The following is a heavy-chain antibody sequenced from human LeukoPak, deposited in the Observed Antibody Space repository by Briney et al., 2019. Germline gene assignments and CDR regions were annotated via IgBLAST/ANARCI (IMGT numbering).Heavy chain of an antibody. V-gene: IGHV3-33*01. J-gene: IGHJ4*02. CDR3: ARDHSGTQDY. Sequence: GGSLRLSCAASGFTFSNCGMHWVRQAPGKGLEWVAVIWDDGSNEYYADSVKGRFTIFRDNRRNTLYLQMNSLRAEDTAVYSCARDHSGTQDYWGQGTLVTVSS. CDR2: IWDDGSNE. D-gene: IGHD1-1*01. CDR1: GFTFSNCG.